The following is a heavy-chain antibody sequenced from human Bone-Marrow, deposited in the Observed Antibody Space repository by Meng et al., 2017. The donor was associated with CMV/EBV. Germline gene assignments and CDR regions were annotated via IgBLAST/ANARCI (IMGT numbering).Heavy chain of an antibody. Sequence: ASVKVSCKASGGTFSSYAISWFRQAPGQGLEWMGWISPYSGATNYAQKFQDRVTMTRDTSISTIYMELSRLRSDDTAVYYCARDRTDYYDTTFYYPNLFDPWGQGTLVTVSS. V-gene: IGHV1-2*02. J-gene: IGHJ5*02. CDR2: ISPYSGAT. CDR3: ARDRTDYYDTTFYYPNLFDP. D-gene: IGHD3-22*01. CDR1: GGTFSSYA.